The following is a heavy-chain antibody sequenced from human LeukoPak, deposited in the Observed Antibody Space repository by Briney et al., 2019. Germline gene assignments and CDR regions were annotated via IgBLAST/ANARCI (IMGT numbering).Heavy chain of an antibody. CDR3: VRDDDFGSYYYYGMDV. J-gene: IGHJ6*02. CDR1: GYTFTSYA. CDR2: INAGNGNT. D-gene: IGHD3-3*01. V-gene: IGHV1-3*01. Sequence: ASVKVSCKASGYTFTSYAMHWVRQAPGQRLEWMGWINAGNGNTKYSQKFQGRVTITRDTSASTAYMELSSLRSEDTAVYYCVRDDDFGSYYYYGMDVWGQGTTVTVSS.